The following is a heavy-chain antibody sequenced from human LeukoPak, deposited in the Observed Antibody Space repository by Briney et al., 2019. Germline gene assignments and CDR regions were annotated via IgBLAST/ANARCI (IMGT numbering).Heavy chain of an antibody. J-gene: IGHJ4*02. CDR1: GDSVFSNTAA. D-gene: IGHD4-17*01. Sequence: SQTLSLTCAISGDSVFSNTAAWNWIRQSPSRGLEWLGRTYYRFKWYSHYAMSVRSRVSFTPATSKNQFSLQLKSVSPEDTAVYYCARSDYGDSSFDYWGQGILVTVSS. V-gene: IGHV6-1*01. CDR3: ARSDYGDSSFDY. CDR2: TYYRFKWYS.